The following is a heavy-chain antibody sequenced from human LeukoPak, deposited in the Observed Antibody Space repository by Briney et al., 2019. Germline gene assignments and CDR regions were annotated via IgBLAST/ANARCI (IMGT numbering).Heavy chain of an antibody. CDR3: ASAEDYYGSGSYYWFDP. V-gene: IGHV6-1*01. D-gene: IGHD3-10*01. J-gene: IGHJ5*02. CDR2: TYYRSKWYN. CDR1: GDSVSSNSAA. Sequence: SQTLSLTCALSGDSVSSNSAAWNWIRQSPSRGLEWLGRTYYRSKWYNDYAGSVKSRITINPDTSKNQFSLQLNSVTPEAMAVYYCASAEDYYGSGSYYWFDPWGQGTLVTVSS.